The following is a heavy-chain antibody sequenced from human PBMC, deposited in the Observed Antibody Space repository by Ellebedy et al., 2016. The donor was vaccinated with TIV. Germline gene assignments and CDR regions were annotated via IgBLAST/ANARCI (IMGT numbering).Heavy chain of an antibody. Sequence: GESLKISCAASGFTFSSYEMNWVRQAPGKGLEWVSYISSSGSTKYYADSVKGRFTISRDNAKNSLFLQMSSLRAEDTAVYYCARDLGGSSGFDYWGQGTLVTVSS. D-gene: IGHD1-26*01. J-gene: IGHJ4*02. CDR1: GFTFSSYE. V-gene: IGHV3-48*03. CDR3: ARDLGGSSGFDY. CDR2: ISSSGSTK.